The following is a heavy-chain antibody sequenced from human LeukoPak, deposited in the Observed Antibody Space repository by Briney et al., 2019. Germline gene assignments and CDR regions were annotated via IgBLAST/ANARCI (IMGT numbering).Heavy chain of an antibody. Sequence: GGSLRLSCAASGFTFSSYAMSWVRQAPGKGLEWVSAISGSGGSTYYADSVKGRFTISRDNSKNTLYLQMNSLRAEDMAVYYCARAYDFWSGYSPDPSYFDYWGQGTLVTVSS. CDR3: ARAYDFWSGYSPDPSYFDY. D-gene: IGHD3-3*01. CDR2: ISGSGGST. CDR1: GFTFSSYA. J-gene: IGHJ4*02. V-gene: IGHV3-23*01.